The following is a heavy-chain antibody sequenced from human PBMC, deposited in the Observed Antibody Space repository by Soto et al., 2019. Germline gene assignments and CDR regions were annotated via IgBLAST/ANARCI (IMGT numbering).Heavy chain of an antibody. V-gene: IGHV5-51*01. J-gene: IGHJ6*02. Sequence: PGESLKISCKGSGYSFTSYWIGWVRQMPGKGLEWMGIIYPGDSDTRYSPSFQGQVTISADKSISTAYLQWSSLKASDTAMYYCARHGGSGVRFLEWSGDYFGYGMDVWGQGTTVTVSS. CDR3: ARHGGSGVRFLEWSGDYFGYGMDV. D-gene: IGHD3-3*01. CDR2: IYPGDSDT. CDR1: GYSFTSYW.